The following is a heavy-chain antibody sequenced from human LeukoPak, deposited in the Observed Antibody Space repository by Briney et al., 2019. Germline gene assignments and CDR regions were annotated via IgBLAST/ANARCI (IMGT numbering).Heavy chain of an antibody. V-gene: IGHV4-34*01. CDR2: IDHSGGT. J-gene: IGHJ4*02. CDR1: GGSFSGYY. Sequence: PSETLSLTCAVYGGSFSGYYWSWIRQAPGKGLEWIGEIDHSGGTNYNPSLKSRITLSVDTSKNQFSLNLTSVTAADTTVYYCARGPYYFDSSGYHYWGQGTLVTVSS. CDR3: ARGPYYFDSSGYHY. D-gene: IGHD3-22*01.